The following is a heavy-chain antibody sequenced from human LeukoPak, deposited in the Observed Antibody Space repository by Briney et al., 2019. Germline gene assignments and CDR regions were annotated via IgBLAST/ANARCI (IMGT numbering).Heavy chain of an antibody. D-gene: IGHD6-13*01. J-gene: IGHJ4*02. Sequence: SVKVSCKASGNIFTGYYIHWVRQAPGQGLEWMGGSIPIFGTANYAQKFQGRVTITADESTSTAYKELSSLRSEDTAVYYCAGIAAAGPSMYYFDYWGQGTLVTVSS. CDR2: SIPIFGTA. CDR3: AGIAAAGPSMYYFDY. CDR1: GNIFTGYY. V-gene: IGHV1-69*13.